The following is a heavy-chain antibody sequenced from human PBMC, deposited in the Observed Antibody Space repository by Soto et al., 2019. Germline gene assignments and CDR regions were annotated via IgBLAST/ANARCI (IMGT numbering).Heavy chain of an antibody. J-gene: IGHJ5*02. D-gene: IGHD6-13*01. V-gene: IGHV3-66*01. CDR1: GFTVSSNY. CDR2: IYSGGST. Sequence: EVQLVESGGGLVQPGGSLRLSCAASGFTVSSNYMSWVRQAPGKGLEWVSVIYSGGSTYYADSVKGRFTISRDNAKNTLYLQMNSRRAEDTAVYYCARDSESIAASGKVSLDWFDPWGQGTLVTVSS. CDR3: ARDSESIAASGKVSLDWFDP.